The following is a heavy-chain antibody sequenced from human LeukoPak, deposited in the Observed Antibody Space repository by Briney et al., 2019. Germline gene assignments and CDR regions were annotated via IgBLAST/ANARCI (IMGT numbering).Heavy chain of an antibody. D-gene: IGHD4-17*01. V-gene: IGHV3-48*01. CDR3: AKGSMTTVTQH. CDR1: GFTFSSYS. Sequence: GGSLRLSCAASGFTFSSYSMNWVRQAPGKGLEWVSHISSSSNTIYYADSVKGRFTISRDNAKNTLYLQMNSLRAEDTAVYYCAKGSMTTVTQHWGQGTLVTVSS. J-gene: IGHJ4*02. CDR2: ISSSSNTI.